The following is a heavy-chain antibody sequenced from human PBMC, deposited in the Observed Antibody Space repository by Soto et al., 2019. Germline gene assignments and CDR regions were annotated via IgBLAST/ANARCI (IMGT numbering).Heavy chain of an antibody. D-gene: IGHD4-17*01. Sequence: SETLSLTCTVSGASISTGGYYWTWIRQHPGKGLEWIGYIYYSGSTYYNPSLKSRVTISVDTSKNQFSLKLSSVTAADTAVYYCARGLSVTLFDKWGQGTLVTVS. J-gene: IGHJ4*02. CDR1: GASISTGGYY. CDR3: ARGLSVTLFDK. CDR2: IYYSGST. V-gene: IGHV4-31*03.